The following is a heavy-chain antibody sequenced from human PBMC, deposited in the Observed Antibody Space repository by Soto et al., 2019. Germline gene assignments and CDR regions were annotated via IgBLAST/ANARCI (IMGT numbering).Heavy chain of an antibody. CDR3: ARDVYYGFWSGYGLEWFDP. CDR1: GFTFSRYR. D-gene: IGHD3-3*01. Sequence: EVQLVESGGDLVQPGGSLRLSCATSGFTFSRYRMSWVRQAPGKGLEWVANIKQDGSEKSYVDSVKGRFTISRDNALNSLYLQMNSLRAEDTAVYYGARDVYYGFWSGYGLEWFDPWGQGTRVTVSS. CDR2: IKQDGSEK. J-gene: IGHJ5*02. V-gene: IGHV3-7*01.